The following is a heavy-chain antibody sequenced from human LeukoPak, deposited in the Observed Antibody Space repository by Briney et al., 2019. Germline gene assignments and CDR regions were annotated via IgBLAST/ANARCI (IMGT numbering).Heavy chain of an antibody. CDR1: GGSISSYY. V-gene: IGHV4-59*01. CDR2: IYYSGST. D-gene: IGHD6-19*01. J-gene: IGHJ4*02. Sequence: PSETLSLTCTVSGGSISSYYWSWIRQPPGKGLEWIGYIYYSGSTNYNPSLKSRVTISVDTSKNQFSLKLRTGTAADTAVYYCARTPGGAGTSHYFDYWGQGTLVIVSS. CDR3: ARTPGGAGTSHYFDY.